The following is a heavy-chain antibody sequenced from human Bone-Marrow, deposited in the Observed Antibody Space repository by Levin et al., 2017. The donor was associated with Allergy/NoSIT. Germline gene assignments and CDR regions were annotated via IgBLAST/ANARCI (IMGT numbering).Heavy chain of an antibody. CDR2: IMPIIGTA. CDR3: ARGEIGSSDLFDY. Sequence: SVKVSCKASGGTFSTYTISWVRQAPGQGLEWMGGIMPIIGTANYAQQFQGRVTINADESKSTAYMELSSLRSEDTAVYYCARGEIGSSDLFDYWGQGALVTVSS. V-gene: IGHV1-69*13. J-gene: IGHJ4*02. D-gene: IGHD6-13*01. CDR1: GGTFSTYT.